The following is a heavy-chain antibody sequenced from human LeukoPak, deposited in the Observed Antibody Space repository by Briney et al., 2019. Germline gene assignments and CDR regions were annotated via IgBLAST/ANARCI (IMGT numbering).Heavy chain of an antibody. Sequence: PSETLSLTCAVYGGSFSGYYWSWIRQPPGKGLEWIGEINHSGGTNYNPSLKSRVTISVDTSKNQFSLKLSSVTAADTAVYYCARGLRITMVRGVIGFDYWGQGTLVTVSS. V-gene: IGHV4-34*01. CDR2: INHSGGT. D-gene: IGHD3-10*01. CDR1: GGSFSGYY. J-gene: IGHJ4*02. CDR3: ARGLRITMVRGVIGFDY.